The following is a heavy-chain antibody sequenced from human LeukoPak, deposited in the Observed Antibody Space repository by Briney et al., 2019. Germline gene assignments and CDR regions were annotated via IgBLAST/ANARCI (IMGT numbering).Heavy chain of an antibody. J-gene: IGHJ5*02. CDR1: GGSISSGSYY. D-gene: IGHD5-18*01. CDR2: IYTSGST. Sequence: SETLSLTCTVSGGSISSGSYYWSWIRQPAGKGLEWIGRIYTSGSTNYNPSLKSRVTISVDTSKNQFSLKLSSVTAADTAVYYCARDTARGFWFDPWGQGTLVTVSS. CDR3: ARDTARGFWFDP. V-gene: IGHV4-61*02.